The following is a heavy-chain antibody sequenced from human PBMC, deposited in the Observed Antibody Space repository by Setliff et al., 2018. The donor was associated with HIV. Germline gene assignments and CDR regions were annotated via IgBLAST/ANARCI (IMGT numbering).Heavy chain of an antibody. CDR1: GYSFPTYW. D-gene: IGHD3-22*01. J-gene: IGHJ4*02. CDR2: IYPDESDS. V-gene: IGHV5-51*01. CDR3: ARVDMGYYYDSSGYSHFDH. Sequence: PGESLKISCKGSGYSFPTYWIAWVRQMPGKGLEWMGVIYPDESDSRYSPSFRGQVTISADKSINTAYLQWSSLKASDTATYYCARVDMGYYYDSSGYSHFDHWGRGTLVTVSS.